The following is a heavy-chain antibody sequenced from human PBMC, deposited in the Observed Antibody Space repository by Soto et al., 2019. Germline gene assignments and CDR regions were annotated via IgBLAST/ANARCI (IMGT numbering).Heavy chain of an antibody. D-gene: IGHD5-12*01. CDR3: AKSGFSGYDWDY. Sequence: EVQLLESGGGLVQPGGSLRLSCAASGFTFSSYAMSWVRQAPGKGLEWVSAISGSGGSTYYADSVKGRFTISRDNSKNTLYLQMNSLRVEDTAVYYCAKSGFSGYDWDYWGQGTLVTVSS. V-gene: IGHV3-23*01. CDR1: GFTFSSYA. J-gene: IGHJ4*02. CDR2: ISGSGGST.